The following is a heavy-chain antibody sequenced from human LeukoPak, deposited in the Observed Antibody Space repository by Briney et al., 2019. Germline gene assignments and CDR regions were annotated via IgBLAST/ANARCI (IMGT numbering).Heavy chain of an antibody. D-gene: IGHD2-21*02. CDR1: GGAFSSYA. J-gene: IGHJ4*02. CDR2: IIPIYGAG. V-gene: IGHV1-69*05. Sequence: SVKVSCKTSGGAFSSYAFSWMRQAPGQGLEWMGRIIPIYGAGDYAQRFQGRVSITTDESTNTVYMEVSRLTYEDTAVYYCAREPLGCGGDCHFDYWGQGTLVTVSS. CDR3: AREPLGCGGDCHFDY.